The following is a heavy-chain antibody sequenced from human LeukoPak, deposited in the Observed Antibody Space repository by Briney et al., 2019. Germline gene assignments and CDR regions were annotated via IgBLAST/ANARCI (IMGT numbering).Heavy chain of an antibody. CDR2: IYHSGST. Sequence: SETLSLTCAVSGGSISSSNWWSWVRQPPGKGLEWIGEIYHSGSTNYNPSLKSRVTISVGKSKNQFSLKLSSVTAADTAVYYCARSGYYYGMDVWGQGTTVTVSS. V-gene: IGHV4-4*02. CDR1: GGSISSSNW. D-gene: IGHD3-22*01. J-gene: IGHJ6*02. CDR3: ARSGYYYGMDV.